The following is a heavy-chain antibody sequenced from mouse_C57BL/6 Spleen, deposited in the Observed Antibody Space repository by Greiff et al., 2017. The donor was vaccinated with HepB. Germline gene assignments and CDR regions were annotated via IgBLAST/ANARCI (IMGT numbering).Heavy chain of an antibody. V-gene: IGHV1-69*01. CDR3: ARRWLLGDYAMDY. D-gene: IGHD2-3*01. J-gene: IGHJ4*01. Sequence: QVQLQQPGAELVLPGASVKRSCKASGYPFTGYWMHWVKQRPGQGLEWIGEIDPSDSYTNYNQKFKGKSTLTVDKSSSTAYMQLSSLTSEDSAVYYCARRWLLGDYAMDYWGQGTSVTVSS. CDR2: IDPSDSYT. CDR1: GYPFTGYW.